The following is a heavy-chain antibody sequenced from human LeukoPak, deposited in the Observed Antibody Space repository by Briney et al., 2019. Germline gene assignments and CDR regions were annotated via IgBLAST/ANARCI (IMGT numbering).Heavy chain of an antibody. CDR1: GYTFTGYY. J-gene: IGHJ4*02. D-gene: IGHD3-10*01. V-gene: IGHV1-2*02. Sequence: ASVKVSCKASGYTFTGYYMHWVRQAPGQGLEWMGWINPNSGGTNYAQKFQGRVTMTEDTSTDTAYMELSSLRSEDTAVYYCAAEILHSGGSGSYYFDYWGQGTLVTVSS. CDR2: INPNSGGT. CDR3: AAEILHSGGSGSYYFDY.